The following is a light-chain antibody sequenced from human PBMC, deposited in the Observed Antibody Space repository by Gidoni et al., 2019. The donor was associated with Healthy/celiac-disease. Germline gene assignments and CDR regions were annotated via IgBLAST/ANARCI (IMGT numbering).Light chain of an antibody. CDR3: QQYNNWPPSGT. J-gene: IGKJ5*01. V-gene: IGKV3-15*01. CDR1: QSVSSN. Sequence: EIVMTQSPATLSVSPGERATLSCRASQSVSSNLAWYQQKPGQAPRHLIYGASTRATGIPARFSGSGSGTEFTLTISSLQSEDCAVYYCQQYNNWPPSGTFGQGTRLEIK. CDR2: GAS.